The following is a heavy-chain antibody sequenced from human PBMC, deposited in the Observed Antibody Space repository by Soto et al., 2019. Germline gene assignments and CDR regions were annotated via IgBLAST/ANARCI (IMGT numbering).Heavy chain of an antibody. V-gene: IGHV4-34*01. CDR1: GGSFSGYY. Sequence: SETLSLTCAVYGGSFSGYYWSWIRQPPGKGLEWIGEINHSGSTNYDPSLKSRVTISVDTSKNQFSLKLSSVTAADTAVYYCARGRSYCSGGSCRRTCFDYWGQGTLVTVSS. CDR2: INHSGST. CDR3: ARGRSYCSGGSCRRTCFDY. D-gene: IGHD2-15*01. J-gene: IGHJ4*02.